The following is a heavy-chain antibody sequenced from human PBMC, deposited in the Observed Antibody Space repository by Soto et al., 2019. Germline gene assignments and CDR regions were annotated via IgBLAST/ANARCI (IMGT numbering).Heavy chain of an antibody. Sequence: PSETLSLTCTVSSGSISSTIYSWDWIRQPPGKGLEWIGSIFYSGSTNYNPSLKGRVTMLVDTSKNQFSLKLTSVNTADTAIYYCTRGGDPYKTGHWGQGTLVTVS. V-gene: IGHV4-39*07. CDR1: SGSISSTIYS. CDR2: IFYSGST. CDR3: TRGGDPYKTGH. J-gene: IGHJ4*02. D-gene: IGHD2-21*01.